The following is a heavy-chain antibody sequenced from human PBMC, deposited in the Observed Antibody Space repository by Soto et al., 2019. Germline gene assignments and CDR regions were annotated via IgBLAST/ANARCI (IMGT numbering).Heavy chain of an antibody. CDR3: ARRYGSCFHY. V-gene: IGHV4-59*08. D-gene: IGHD3-10*01. CDR1: GGIISSYY. CDR2: IYYSAST. Sequence: SETLSLTCTVYGGIISSYYWRWIRQTPGKGQEWIGYIYYSASTNYNPSLKSRVTISVDTSKNQFSLKLSSVPAGAMAEYNCARRYGSCFHYWCQGTRVSVPQ. J-gene: IGHJ4*02.